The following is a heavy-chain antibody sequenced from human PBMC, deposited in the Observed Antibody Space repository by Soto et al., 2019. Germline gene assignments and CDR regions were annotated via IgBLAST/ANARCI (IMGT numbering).Heavy chain of an antibody. CDR3: ARDVGSGNYDWFDP. CDR1: GGSISSGGYY. J-gene: IGHJ5*02. V-gene: IGHV4-31*03. CDR2: IYYSGST. D-gene: IGHD3-10*01. Sequence: SETLSLTCTVSGGSISSGGYYWSWIRQHPGKGLEWIGYIYYSGSTYYNPSLKSRVTISVDTSKNQFSLKLSSVTAADTAVYYCARDVGSGNYDWFDPWGQGTLVTVSS.